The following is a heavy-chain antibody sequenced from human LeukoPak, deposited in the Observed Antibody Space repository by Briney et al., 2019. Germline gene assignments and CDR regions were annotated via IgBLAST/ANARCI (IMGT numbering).Heavy chain of an antibody. V-gene: IGHV4-59*01. J-gene: IGHJ6*03. CDR2: IYYSGST. D-gene: IGHD1-14*01. CDR3: AGIYKYSYYYYMDV. Sequence: SETLSLTCTVSGGSISSYYWSWIRQPPGKGLEWIGYIYYSGSTNYNPSLKSRVTISVDTSKNQFSLKLSSVTAADTAVYYCAGIYKYSYYYYMDVWGKGTTVTISS. CDR1: GGSISSYY.